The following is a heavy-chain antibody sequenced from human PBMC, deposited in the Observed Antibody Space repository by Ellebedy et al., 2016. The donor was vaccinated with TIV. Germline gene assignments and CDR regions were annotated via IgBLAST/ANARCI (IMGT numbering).Heavy chain of an antibody. V-gene: IGHV1-3*01. CDR1: GYTFTSYA. D-gene: IGHD6-19*01. J-gene: IGHJ4*02. CDR2: INAGNGNT. Sequence: ASVKVSXXASGYTFTSYAMHWVRQAPGQRLEWMGWINAGNGNTKYSQKFQGRVTITRDTSASTAYMELSSLRSEDTAVYYCARDLHSHAVAALTDDYWGQGTLVTVSS. CDR3: ARDLHSHAVAALTDDY.